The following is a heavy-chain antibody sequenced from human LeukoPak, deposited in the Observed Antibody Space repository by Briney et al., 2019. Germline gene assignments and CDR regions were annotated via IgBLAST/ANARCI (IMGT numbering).Heavy chain of an antibody. CDR2: INSDGTTT. Sequence: GGSLRLSCAASGFTFSSNWMHWVRQGPGKGLEWVSRINSDGTTTNYVDSVKGRFTISRDNAKNTLHLQMSSLRAEDTAVYYCMTIAGQGWGQGTLVTVSS. CDR3: MTIAGQG. J-gene: IGHJ4*02. D-gene: IGHD6-13*01. V-gene: IGHV3-74*01. CDR1: GFTFSSNW.